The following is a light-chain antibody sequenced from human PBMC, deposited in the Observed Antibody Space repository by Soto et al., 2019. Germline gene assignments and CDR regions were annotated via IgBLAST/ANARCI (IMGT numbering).Light chain of an antibody. V-gene: IGKV3-20*01. J-gene: IGKJ5*01. Sequence: IVLTQSPDTLSLSPGDRATLSCRASQSVRSERLAWYQQKPGQAPRLVIFDASTRATGIPERFSGSGSGTHFTLTITSLEPEDFAVYYCQEYDGAPPVTFGLGTRLEI. CDR3: QEYDGAPPVT. CDR2: DAS. CDR1: QSVRSER.